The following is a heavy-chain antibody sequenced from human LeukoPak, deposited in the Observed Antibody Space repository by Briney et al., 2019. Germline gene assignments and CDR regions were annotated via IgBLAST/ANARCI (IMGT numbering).Heavy chain of an antibody. Sequence: TGGSLRLSCAASGFTFSSYSMNWVRQAPGKGLVWVSRTNSDGSSTSYADSVKGRFTISRDNAKNTLYLQMNSLRADDTAVYCCARDDRGYSYALFDYWGQGTLVTVSS. CDR1: GFTFSSYS. CDR3: ARDDRGYSYALFDY. CDR2: TNSDGSST. V-gene: IGHV3-74*01. D-gene: IGHD5-18*01. J-gene: IGHJ4*02.